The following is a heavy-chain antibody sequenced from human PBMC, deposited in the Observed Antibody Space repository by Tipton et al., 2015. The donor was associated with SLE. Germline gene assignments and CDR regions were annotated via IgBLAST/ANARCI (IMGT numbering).Heavy chain of an antibody. V-gene: IGHV1-46*01. J-gene: IGHJ4*01. CDR3: ARDRSRSGSDVFDY. CDR1: GYTFSSNY. Sequence: SGAEVKKPGASVKVSCTASGYTFSSNYIHWVRQAPGQGLEWMGIVNPDTGGTSYAQRFQGRVTVTADTSSSTVYVELSSLRFDDTAVYYCARDRSRSGSDVFDYWGHGSLVTVSS. CDR2: VNPDTGGT. D-gene: IGHD1-26*01.